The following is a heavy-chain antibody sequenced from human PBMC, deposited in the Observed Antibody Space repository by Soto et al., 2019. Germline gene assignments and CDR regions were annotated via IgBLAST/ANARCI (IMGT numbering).Heavy chain of an antibody. CDR3: AGGSGWISDS. CDR2: IKDDGGDE. Sequence: EVQLVESGGGLVQPGGSLRLSCVDSGFTFSPFWMSWVRQAPGKGLEWVAIIKDDGGDELYLEAVRGRFRISRDNAKKSLVLAMDSLRVEDTAVYYCAGGSGWISDSWGQGTLVTVSS. D-gene: IGHD6-19*01. J-gene: IGHJ4*02. CDR1: GFTFSPFW. V-gene: IGHV3-7*05.